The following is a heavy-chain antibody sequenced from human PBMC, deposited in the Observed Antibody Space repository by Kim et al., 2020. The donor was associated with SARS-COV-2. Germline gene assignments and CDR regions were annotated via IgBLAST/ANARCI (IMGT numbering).Heavy chain of an antibody. Sequence: GGSLRLSCAASGFTFSSYAMSWVRQAPGKGLEWVSVIYSGGSSTYYADSVKGRFTISRDNSKNTLYLQMNSLRAEDTAVYYCAKEEYYYDSSGYWRYYFDYWGQGTLVTVSS. V-gene: IGHV3-23*03. D-gene: IGHD3-22*01. CDR3: AKEEYYYDSSGYWRYYFDY. J-gene: IGHJ4*02. CDR1: GFTFSSYA. CDR2: IYSGGSST.